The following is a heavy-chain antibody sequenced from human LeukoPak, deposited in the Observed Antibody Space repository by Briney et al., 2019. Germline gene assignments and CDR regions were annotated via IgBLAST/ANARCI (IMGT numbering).Heavy chain of an antibody. D-gene: IGHD3-22*01. CDR2: MNPNSGNT. Sequence: ASVKVSCKASGYTFTSYDINWVRQATGQGLEWMGWMNPNSGNTGYAQKFQGRVTMTRNTSISTAYMELSSLRSEDTAVYYCARGGFHQYHYDSSGYLTLIDYWGQGTLVTVSS. CDR1: GYTFTSYD. CDR3: ARGGFHQYHYDSSGYLTLIDY. J-gene: IGHJ4*02. V-gene: IGHV1-8*01.